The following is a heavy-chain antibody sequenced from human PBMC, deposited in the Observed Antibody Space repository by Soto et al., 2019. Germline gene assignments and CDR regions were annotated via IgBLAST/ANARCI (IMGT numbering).Heavy chain of an antibody. Sequence: ASVKVSCKASGYTFTSYGISWVRQAPGQGLEWMGWISAYNGNTNYAQKLQGRVTMTTDTSTSTAYMELRSLRSDDTAVYYCARMQGRSWYYYDSSGYPPFDYWGQGTLCAVAS. CDR2: ISAYNGNT. CDR1: GYTFTSYG. J-gene: IGHJ4*02. CDR3: ARMQGRSWYYYDSSGYPPFDY. D-gene: IGHD3-22*01. V-gene: IGHV1-18*01.